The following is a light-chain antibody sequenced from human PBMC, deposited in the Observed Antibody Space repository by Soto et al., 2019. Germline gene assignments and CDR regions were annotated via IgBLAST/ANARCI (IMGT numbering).Light chain of an antibody. J-gene: IGKJ2*01. CDR1: QSISSN. V-gene: IGKV3D-15*01. Sequence: EIVVTQSPDTLSVSPGEGATLSCRASQSISSNLAWYRQKPGQAPRLLIYGASTRATGIPARFSVSGSGTEFTLTISSLQSEDFAVYYCQQYHIWPYTFGQGTKLEIK. CDR2: GAS. CDR3: QQYHIWPYT.